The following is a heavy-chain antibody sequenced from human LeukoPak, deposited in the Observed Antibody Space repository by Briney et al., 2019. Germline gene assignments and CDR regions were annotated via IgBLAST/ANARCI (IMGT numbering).Heavy chain of an antibody. Sequence: KFQGRVTITRDTSASTAYMELSSLRSEDTAVYYCARVEVAGTPFDYWGQGTLVTVSS. J-gene: IGHJ4*02. D-gene: IGHD6-19*01. V-gene: IGHV1-3*01. CDR3: ARVEVAGTPFDY.